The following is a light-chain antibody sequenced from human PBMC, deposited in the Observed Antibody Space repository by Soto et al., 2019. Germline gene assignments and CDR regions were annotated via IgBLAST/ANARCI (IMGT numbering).Light chain of an antibody. V-gene: IGLV2-23*02. CDR1: SSDLGSYDL. J-gene: IGLJ1*01. Sequence: QSALTQPASVSGSPGQSITISCTGASSDLGSYDLVSWYQQHPGKAPKTIIYEVTKRPSGVSKRFSGSKSGNTASLTISGLQPEDEADYYCCSYAGSSTGVFGTGTKLTVL. CDR3: CSYAGSSTGV. CDR2: EVT.